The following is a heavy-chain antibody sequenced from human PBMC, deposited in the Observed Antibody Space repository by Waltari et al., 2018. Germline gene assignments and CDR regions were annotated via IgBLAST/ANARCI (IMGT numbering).Heavy chain of an antibody. J-gene: IGHJ6*03. D-gene: IGHD6-6*01. V-gene: IGHV1-8*01. Sequence: QVQLVQSGAEVKKPGASVKVSCKASGYPFTSHDINRVRQATGPGLEWMGWMNPNSGNTGYAQKFQGRVTMTRNTSISTAYMELSSLRSEDTAVYYCARRGQIAARSNYYYYYMDVWGKGTTVTVSS. CDR1: GYPFTSHD. CDR3: ARRGQIAARSNYYYYYMDV. CDR2: MNPNSGNT.